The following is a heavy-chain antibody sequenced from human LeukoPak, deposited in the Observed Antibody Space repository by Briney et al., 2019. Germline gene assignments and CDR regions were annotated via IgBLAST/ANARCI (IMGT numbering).Heavy chain of an antibody. V-gene: IGHV4-39*01. D-gene: IGHD3-10*01. Sequence: SETLSLTCTVSGGSISSSNYYWGWIRQPPGTGLEWIGSIYYSGSTYYNPSLKSRVSISVDTSKNQFSLKLSSVTAADTAIYYCARHVGYYGSGTYYDYWGQGTLVTVSS. CDR3: ARHVGYYGSGTYYDY. J-gene: IGHJ4*02. CDR2: IYYSGST. CDR1: GGSISSSNYY.